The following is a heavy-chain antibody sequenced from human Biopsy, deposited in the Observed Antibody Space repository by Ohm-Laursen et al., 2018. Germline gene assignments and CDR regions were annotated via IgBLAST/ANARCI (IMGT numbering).Heavy chain of an antibody. J-gene: IGHJ5*02. V-gene: IGHV4-39*01. CDR2: ISYRGST. Sequence: GTLSLTWTVSGGSISNNNYYWGWIRQPPGKGLEWIGSISYRGSTHYKPSLKSRVNISVDTSKNQFSLKLNSVTAADTAVYYCARDYDTSGYYYVSWGQGTLVTVSS. D-gene: IGHD3-22*01. CDR1: GGSISNNNYY. CDR3: ARDYDTSGYYYVS.